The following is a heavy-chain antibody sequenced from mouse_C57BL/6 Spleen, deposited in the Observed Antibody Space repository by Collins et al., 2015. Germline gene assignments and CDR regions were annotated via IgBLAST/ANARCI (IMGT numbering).Heavy chain of an antibody. CDR3: ARNGGITTGDYAMDY. D-gene: IGHD2-4*01. V-gene: IGHV2-2*02. J-gene: IGHJ4*01. Sequence: QVQLKQSGPGLVQPSQSLSITCTVSGFSLTSYGVHWVRQSPGKGLEWLGVIWSGGSTDYNAAFISRLSISKDNSKSQVFFKMNSLQANDTAIYYCARNGGITTGDYAMDYWGQGTSVTVSS. CDR1: GFSLTSYG. CDR2: IWSGGST.